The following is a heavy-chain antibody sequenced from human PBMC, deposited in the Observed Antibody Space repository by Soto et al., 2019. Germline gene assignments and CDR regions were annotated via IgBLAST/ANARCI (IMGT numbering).Heavy chain of an antibody. V-gene: IGHV4-39*01. Sequence: XTXSVPCTFAGRSSGSSNYYWRWIDRPPGKGLEWIGSIYYSGGPSYNPSLKSRVTISVDTSKNQFSLKLSSVTAADPDVYYCARHIRWGVTYYHYYGMDVWRQGTTVTVSS. D-gene: IGHD3-10*01. CDR2: IYYSGGP. CDR3: ARHIRWGVTYYHYYGMDV. J-gene: IGHJ6*02. CDR1: GRSSGSSNYY.